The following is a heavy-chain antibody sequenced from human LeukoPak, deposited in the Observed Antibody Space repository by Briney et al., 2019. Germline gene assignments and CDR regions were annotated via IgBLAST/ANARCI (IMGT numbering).Heavy chain of an antibody. J-gene: IGHJ4*02. Sequence: PSETLSLTCTVSGGSISSYYWSWIRQPPGKGLEWIGYIYYSGSTNYNPSLKSRVTISVDTSKNHFSLKLRSVTAADTAVYYCARDGGSGWYNFWGQGTLVTVSS. D-gene: IGHD6-19*01. CDR2: IYYSGST. V-gene: IGHV4-59*12. CDR1: GGSISSYY. CDR3: ARDGGSGWYNF.